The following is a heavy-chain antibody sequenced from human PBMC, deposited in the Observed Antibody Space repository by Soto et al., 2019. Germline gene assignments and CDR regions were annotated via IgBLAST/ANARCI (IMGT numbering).Heavy chain of an antibody. CDR1: GGSFSGYY. CDR3: ARVPLGTTVTIDYYYYYMDV. Sequence: SETLSLTCAVYGGSFSGYYWSWIRQPPGKGLEWIGEINHSGSTNYNPSLKSRVTISVDTSKNQFSLKLSSVTAADTAVYYCARVPLGTTVTIDYYYYYMDVWGKGTTVTVSS. CDR2: INHSGST. V-gene: IGHV4-34*01. D-gene: IGHD4-17*01. J-gene: IGHJ6*03.